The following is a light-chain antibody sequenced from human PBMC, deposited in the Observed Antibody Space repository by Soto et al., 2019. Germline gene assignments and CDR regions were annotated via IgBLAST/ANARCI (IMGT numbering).Light chain of an antibody. CDR1: QSVSNN. Sequence: EIVLTQSPGTLSLSPGERATLSCRASQSVSNNYLAWYQQKPGQAPRLLIYGASNRATGIPDRFSGSVSGTEFTLTISSLQSEDFAVYYCQQYNEWPPFTFGQGTRLEI. V-gene: IGKV3D-15*01. J-gene: IGKJ5*01. CDR3: QQYNEWPPFT. CDR2: GAS.